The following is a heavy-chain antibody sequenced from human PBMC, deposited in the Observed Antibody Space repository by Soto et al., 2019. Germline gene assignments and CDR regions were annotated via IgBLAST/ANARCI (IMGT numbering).Heavy chain of an antibody. D-gene: IGHD3-22*01. J-gene: IGHJ5*01. V-gene: IGHV4-34*01. CDR1: GGSFSGHS. CDR2: INHSGRV. CDR3: STSAYDTNDYYRFDS. Sequence: SETLSLTCAVYGGSFSGHSWTWIRQSPGKGLEWIGDINHSGRVNYSPSLKSRVTISLDTSKNQFSLTLSAVTAADTAMYYCSTSAYDTNDYYRFDSCGQGTLVTVSS.